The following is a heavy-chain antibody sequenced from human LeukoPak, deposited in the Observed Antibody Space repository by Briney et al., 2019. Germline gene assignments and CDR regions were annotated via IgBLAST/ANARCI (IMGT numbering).Heavy chain of an antibody. CDR3: ARGQEMATMNY. V-gene: IGHV3-53*04. Sequence: GGSLRLSCAASGFTVSSNHMSWVRQAPGKGLEWVSVIYSGGSTYYADSVKGRFTISRHNSKNTLYLQMNSLRAEDTAVYYCARGQEMATMNYWGQGTLVTVSS. D-gene: IGHD5-24*01. CDR2: IYSGGST. J-gene: IGHJ4*02. CDR1: GFTVSSNH.